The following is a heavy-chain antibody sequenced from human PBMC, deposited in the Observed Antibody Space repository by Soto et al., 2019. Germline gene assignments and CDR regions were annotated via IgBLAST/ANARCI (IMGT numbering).Heavy chain of an antibody. CDR1: GFTFSSYG. CDR2: IWYDGSNK. D-gene: IGHD3-22*01. J-gene: IGHJ3*02. CDR3: LVQHYDSSGPDAFDI. Sequence: GGSLRLSCAASGFTFSSYGMHWVRQAPGKGLEWVAVIWYDGSNKYYADSVKGRFTISRDNSKNTLYLQMNSLRAEDTAVYYCLVQHYDSSGPDAFDIWGQGTMVTVSS. V-gene: IGHV3-33*01.